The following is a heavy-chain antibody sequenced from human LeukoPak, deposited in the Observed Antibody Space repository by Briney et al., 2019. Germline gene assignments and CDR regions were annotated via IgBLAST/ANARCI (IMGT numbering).Heavy chain of an antibody. V-gene: IGHV2-5*02. Sequence: SGPTLVNPTQTLTLTCTFSGFSLSTSGVGVGWIRQPPGKALEWLALIYWDDDKRYSRSLKSRLTITKDTSKNQVVLTMTYMDPVDTATYYCAHSPPDSSGYYYNWFDPWGQGTLVTVSS. CDR1: GFSLSTSGVG. J-gene: IGHJ5*02. CDR3: AHSPPDSSGYYYNWFDP. CDR2: IYWDDDK. D-gene: IGHD3-22*01.